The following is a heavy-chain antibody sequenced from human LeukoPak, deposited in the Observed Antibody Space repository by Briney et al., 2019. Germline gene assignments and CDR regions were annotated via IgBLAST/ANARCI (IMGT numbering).Heavy chain of an antibody. V-gene: IGHV3-20*04. Sequence: PGGSLRLSCAASGFTFDDYGMSWVRQAPGKGLEWVSGINWNGGSTGYADSVKGRFTISRDNSKNTLYLQMNSLRAEDTAVYYCARYDGGSGPFDYWGQGTLVTVSS. D-gene: IGHD3-10*01. CDR2: INWNGGST. CDR1: GFTFDDYG. CDR3: ARYDGGSGPFDY. J-gene: IGHJ4*02.